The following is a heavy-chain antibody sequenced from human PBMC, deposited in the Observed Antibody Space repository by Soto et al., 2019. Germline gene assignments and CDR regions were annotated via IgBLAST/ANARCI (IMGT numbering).Heavy chain of an antibody. Sequence: GGSLRLSCAASGFTFSSYGMHWVRQAPGKGLEWVAVIWYDGSNKYYADSVKGRFTISRDNSKNTLYLQMNSLRAEDTAVYYCARDTAVEGFDAFDIWGQGTMVTVSS. D-gene: IGHD3-3*01. V-gene: IGHV3-33*01. CDR2: IWYDGSNK. CDR3: ARDTAVEGFDAFDI. J-gene: IGHJ3*02. CDR1: GFTFSSYG.